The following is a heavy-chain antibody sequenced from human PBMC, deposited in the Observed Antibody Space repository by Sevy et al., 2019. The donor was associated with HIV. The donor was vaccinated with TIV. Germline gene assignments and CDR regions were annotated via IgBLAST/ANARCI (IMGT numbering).Heavy chain of an antibody. CDR1: GDSVSSNSAA. V-gene: IGHV6-1*01. D-gene: IGHD3-10*01. Sequence: KQSQTLSLTCAISGDSVSSNSAAWNWIRQSPSRGLEWLGRTYYRSKWYNDYAVSVKSRITINPDTSKNQFSLQLNSVNPEDTAVYYCARSYYYGSGSWYYFDYWGQGTLVTVSS. J-gene: IGHJ4*02. CDR3: ARSYYYGSGSWYYFDY. CDR2: TYYRSKWYN.